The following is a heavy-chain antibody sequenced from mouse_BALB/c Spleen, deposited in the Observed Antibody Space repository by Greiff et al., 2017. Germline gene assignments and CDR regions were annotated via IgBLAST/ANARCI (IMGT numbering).Heavy chain of an antibody. D-gene: IGHD1-1*01. CDR3: ARFGTTVVGLDY. CDR1: GYSITSGYY. V-gene: IGHV3-6*02. CDR2: ISYDGSN. Sequence: EVQRVESGPGLVKPSQSLSLTCSVTGYSITSGYYWNWIRQFPGNKLEWMGYISYDGSNNYNPSLKNRISITRDTSKNQFFLKLNSVTTEDTATYYCARFGTTVVGLDYWGQGTTLTVSS. J-gene: IGHJ2*01.